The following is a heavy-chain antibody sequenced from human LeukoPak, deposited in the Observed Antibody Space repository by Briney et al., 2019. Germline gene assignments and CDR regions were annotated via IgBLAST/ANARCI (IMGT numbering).Heavy chain of an antibody. V-gene: IGHV3-7*01. CDR2: IKGDESAR. CDR1: GFTFSTYW. J-gene: IGHJ4*02. Sequence: GGSLRLSCAAPGFTFSTYWMAWVRQAPGKGLEWVANIKGDESARHQADSVKGRFTISRDNAKKSLYLQMSSLRGEDTAVYYCARDVGGSLDYWGQGTLVTVSS. CDR3: ARDVGGSLDY. D-gene: IGHD1-26*01.